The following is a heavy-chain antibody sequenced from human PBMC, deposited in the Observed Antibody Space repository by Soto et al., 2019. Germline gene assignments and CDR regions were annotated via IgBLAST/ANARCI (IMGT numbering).Heavy chain of an antibody. CDR3: ARGEEHCSGGSCYSDVGYNWFDP. D-gene: IGHD2-15*01. J-gene: IGHJ5*02. CDR2: IIPIFGTA. Sequence: SVKVSCKASGGTFISYAISWVRHAPGQGLEWMGGIIPIFGTANYAQKFQRRVTITADESTSTAYMELSSLRSEDTAVYYCARGEEHCSGGSCYSDVGYNWFDPWGQGTLVTVSS. CDR1: GGTFISYA. V-gene: IGHV1-69*13.